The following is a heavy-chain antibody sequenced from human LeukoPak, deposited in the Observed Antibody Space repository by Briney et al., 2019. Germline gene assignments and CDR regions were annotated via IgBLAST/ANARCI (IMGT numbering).Heavy chain of an antibody. CDR1: GFTFNTWA. D-gene: IGHD3-22*01. Sequence: PGGSLRLSCAASGFTFNTWATSWVRQAPGKGLEWVSAFSGNGGSTYYADSVKGRFTISRDNSKNMLYLQMNSLRAEDTAVYYCATLITMIHWGQGTLVTVSS. J-gene: IGHJ4*02. CDR3: ATLITMIH. CDR2: FSGNGGST. V-gene: IGHV3-23*01.